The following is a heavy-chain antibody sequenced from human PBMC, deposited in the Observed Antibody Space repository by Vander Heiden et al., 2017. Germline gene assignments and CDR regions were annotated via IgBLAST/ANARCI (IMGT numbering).Heavy chain of an antibody. CDR3: TTGDY. J-gene: IGHJ4*02. CDR2: ISYDGSNK. Sequence: QVQLVESGGGGVQPGRSLTLSCAASGFTFSSYGMHWVRQAPGKGLEWVAVISYDGSNKYYADSVKGRFTISRDNSKNTLYLQMNSLRAEDTAVYYSTTGDYWGQGTLVTVSS. CDR1: GFTFSSYG. D-gene: IGHD1-1*01. V-gene: IGHV3-30*03.